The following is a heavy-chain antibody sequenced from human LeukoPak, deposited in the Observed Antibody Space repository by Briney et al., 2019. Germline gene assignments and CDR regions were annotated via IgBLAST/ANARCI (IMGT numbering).Heavy chain of an antibody. CDR3: ARDRGYCSGGSCYYFDY. J-gene: IGHJ4*02. V-gene: IGHV1-69*13. CDR2: IIPIFGTA. D-gene: IGHD2-15*01. Sequence: SVKVSCKASGGTFSSYAISWVRQAPGQGLEWMGGIIPIFGTANYAQKFQGRVTITADESTSTAYMELSSLRSGDTAVYYCARDRGYCSGGSCYYFDYWGQGTLVTVSS. CDR1: GGTFSSYA.